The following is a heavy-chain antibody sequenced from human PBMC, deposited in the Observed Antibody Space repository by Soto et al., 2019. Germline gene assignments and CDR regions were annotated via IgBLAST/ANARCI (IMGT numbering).Heavy chain of an antibody. CDR3: ARVERGITIFGVVIPPFDY. D-gene: IGHD3-3*01. CDR2: ISSSGSTI. Sequence: GGSLRLSWAATGFTFSDLYMSWIRQAPGKGMEWVSYISSSGSTIYYADSVKGRFTISRDNAKNSLYLQMNSLRAEDTAVYYCARVERGITIFGVVIPPFDYWGQGTLVTVSS. CDR1: GFTFSDLY. J-gene: IGHJ4*02. V-gene: IGHV3-11*01.